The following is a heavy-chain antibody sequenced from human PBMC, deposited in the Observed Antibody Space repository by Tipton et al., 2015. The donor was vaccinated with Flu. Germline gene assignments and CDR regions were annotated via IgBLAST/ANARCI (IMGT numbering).Heavy chain of an antibody. CDR1: GGSMRSTSYY. V-gene: IGHV4-39*01. J-gene: IGHJ4*02. Sequence: TLSLTCTVSGGSMRSTSYYWGWIRQPPGKGLDWIGNINYSGTTYYNPSLKSRVTISVDTSKSLFSLMLKSVTAADTALYYCARLSYYDVDLKNFYFDYWGQGALVTVSS. CDR2: INYSGTT. CDR3: ARLSYYDVDLKNFYFDY. D-gene: IGHD3-10*02.